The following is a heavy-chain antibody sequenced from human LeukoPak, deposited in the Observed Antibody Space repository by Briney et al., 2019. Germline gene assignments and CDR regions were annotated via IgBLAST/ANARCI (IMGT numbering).Heavy chain of an antibody. Sequence: SETLSLTCTVSGGSISSSSYYWGWIRQPPGKGLEWIGSIYYSGSTYYNPSLKSRVTISVDTSKNQFSLKLSSVTAADTAVYYCAREIGGPFDYWGQGTLVTVSS. V-gene: IGHV4-39*07. D-gene: IGHD3-10*01. J-gene: IGHJ4*02. CDR2: IYYSGST. CDR3: AREIGGPFDY. CDR1: GGSISSSSYY.